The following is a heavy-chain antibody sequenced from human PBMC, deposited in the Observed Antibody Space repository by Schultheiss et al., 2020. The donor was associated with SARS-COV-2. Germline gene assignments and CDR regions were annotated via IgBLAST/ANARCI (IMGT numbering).Heavy chain of an antibody. J-gene: IGHJ6*02. CDR1: GGSISSSSYY. D-gene: IGHD2-15*01. CDR2: INHSGST. V-gene: IGHV4-39*07. Sequence: SETLSLTCTVSGGSISSSSYYWGWIRQPPGKGLEWIGEINHSGSTNYNPSLKSRVTISVDTSKNQFSLKLSSVTAADTAVYYCARGGRIYCSGGSCYSVSINYYGMDVWGQGTTVTVSS. CDR3: ARGGRIYCSGGSCYSVSINYYGMDV.